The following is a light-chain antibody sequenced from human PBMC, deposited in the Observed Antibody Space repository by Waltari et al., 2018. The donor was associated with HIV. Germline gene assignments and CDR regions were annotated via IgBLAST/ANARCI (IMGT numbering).Light chain of an antibody. CDR3: QQFHSYPLT. Sequence: AIQLTQSPSSLSASVFERVSVTCRTSRDIGRSLAWFQQKPGKPPNLLIYEASNIESGVPSRFSGSGSGTDFSLNISDLQPEDFATYFCQQFHSYPLTFGGGTKVEIK. V-gene: IGKV1-13*02. CDR2: EAS. CDR1: RDIGRS. J-gene: IGKJ4*01.